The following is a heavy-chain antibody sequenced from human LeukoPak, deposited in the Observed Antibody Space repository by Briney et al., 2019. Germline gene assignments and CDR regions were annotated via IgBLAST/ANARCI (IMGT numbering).Heavy chain of an antibody. CDR3: ARQTTTVTTQYYYGMDV. D-gene: IGHD4-17*01. V-gene: IGHV1-69*04. CDR2: IIPILGIA. CDR1: GGTFSSYA. J-gene: IGHJ6*02. Sequence: ASVKVSCKASGGTFSSYAISWVRQAPGQGLEWMGRIIPILGIANYAQKFQGRVTITADKPTSTAYMELSSLRSEDTAVYYCARQTTTVTTQYYYGMDVWGQGTTVTVSS.